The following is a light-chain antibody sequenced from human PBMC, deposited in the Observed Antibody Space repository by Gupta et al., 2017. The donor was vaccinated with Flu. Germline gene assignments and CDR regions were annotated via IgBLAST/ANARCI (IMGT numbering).Light chain of an antibody. V-gene: IGLV1-44*01. Sequence: QSVLTQLPSASGTPGPSVTITWSGSSSNIGSNTVNWYQQLPGTAPKLLRYSNKQRPSGVPDRFSGSKSGTSASLAISGLQSEDEADYYCAAEKVFGGGTKLTVL. CDR2: SNK. CDR3: AAEKV. J-gene: IGLJ3*02. CDR1: SSNIGSNT.